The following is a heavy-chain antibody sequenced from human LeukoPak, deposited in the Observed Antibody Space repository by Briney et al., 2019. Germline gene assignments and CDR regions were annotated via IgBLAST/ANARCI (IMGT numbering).Heavy chain of an antibody. D-gene: IGHD5-18*01. CDR2: IIPIFGTA. V-gene: IGHV1-69*05. Sequence: SVKVSCKASGGTFSSYAISWVRQAPGQGLEWMGRIIPIFGTANYAQKFQGRVTITTDESTSTAYTELSSLRSEDTAVYYCASAIVDTAMVMVYWGQGTLVTVSS. J-gene: IGHJ4*02. CDR1: GGTFSSYA. CDR3: ASAIVDTAMVMVY.